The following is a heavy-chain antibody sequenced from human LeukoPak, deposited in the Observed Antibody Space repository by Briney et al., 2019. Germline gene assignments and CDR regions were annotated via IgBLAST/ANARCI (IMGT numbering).Heavy chain of an antibody. V-gene: IGHV3-7*05. CDR1: GFTFSRYW. J-gene: IGHJ4*02. D-gene: IGHD4-17*01. Sequence: GGSLRLSCAASGFTFSRYWMTWVRQAPGKGLEWVANIKEDGSEKNYVDSLKGRFTISRDNAKNSVFLQMNSLTVEDTAIYYCARDIRYGDSDYWGQGTLVTVS. CDR3: ARDIRYGDSDY. CDR2: IKEDGSEK.